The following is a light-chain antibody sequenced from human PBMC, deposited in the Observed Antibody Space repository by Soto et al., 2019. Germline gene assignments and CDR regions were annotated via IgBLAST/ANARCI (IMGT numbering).Light chain of an antibody. CDR1: QSVSSSY. Sequence: EIVLTQSPGTLSLSPGERATLSCRASQSVSSSYLAWYQQKPGQAPRLLIYDASSRATGIPGRFSGSGSGTDFTLTISRLEPEDFAVYYCQQYQTFGPGTKVDIK. CDR2: DAS. V-gene: IGKV3-20*01. CDR3: QQYQT. J-gene: IGKJ3*01.